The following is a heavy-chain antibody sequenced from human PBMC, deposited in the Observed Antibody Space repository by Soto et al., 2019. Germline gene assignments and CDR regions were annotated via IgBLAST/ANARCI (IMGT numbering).Heavy chain of an antibody. J-gene: IGHJ6*03. Sequence: GESLKISCAASGFTFSSYAMHWVRQAPGKGLEYVSAISSNGGSTYYANSVKGRFTISRDNSKNTLYLQMGSLRAEDMAVYYCARGGPFIVATTRHYYYYMDVWGKGTTVTVSS. CDR3: ARGGPFIVATTRHYYYYMDV. CDR2: ISSNGGST. V-gene: IGHV3-64*01. CDR1: GFTFSSYA. D-gene: IGHD5-12*01.